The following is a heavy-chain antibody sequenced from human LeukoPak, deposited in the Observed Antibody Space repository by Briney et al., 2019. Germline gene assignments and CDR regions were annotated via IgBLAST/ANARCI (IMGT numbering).Heavy chain of an antibody. CDR1: GYTFSSYG. CDR2: ISAYDGNT. D-gene: IGHD5-24*01. J-gene: IGHJ4*02. V-gene: IGHV1-18*01. CDR3: ARDSVAMSTIRDFGY. Sequence: ASVKVSCKASGYTFSSYGISWVRQAPGQGLEWMGWISAYDGNTDYAQNLQGRVTMTTDTSTSTAYMELRSLRSDDTAVYYCARDSVAMSTIRDFGYWGQGTLVTVSS.